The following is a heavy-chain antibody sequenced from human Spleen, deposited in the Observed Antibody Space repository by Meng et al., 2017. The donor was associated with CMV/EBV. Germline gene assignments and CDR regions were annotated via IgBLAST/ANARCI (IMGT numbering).Heavy chain of an antibody. V-gene: IGHV1-2*02. CDR2: INPNSGGT. J-gene: IGHJ6*02. CDR1: GYTFTGYY. Sequence: ASVKVSCKASGYTFTGYYMHWVRQAPGQGLEWMGWINPNSGGTNYAQKFQGRVSMTRDTSISTAYMELRRVKSDDTAVYYCARDGLALTQQLVPYGMDVWGQGTTVTVSS. D-gene: IGHD6-13*01. CDR3: ARDGLALTQQLVPYGMDV.